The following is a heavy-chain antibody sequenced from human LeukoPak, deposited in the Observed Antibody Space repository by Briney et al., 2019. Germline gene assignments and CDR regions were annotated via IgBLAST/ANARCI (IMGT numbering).Heavy chain of an antibody. V-gene: IGHV4-34*01. CDR2: INHSGST. CDR3: ARGADDAFDI. CDR1: GGSFSGYH. J-gene: IGHJ3*02. Sequence: KPSETLSLTCAVYGGSFSGYHWSWIRQPPGKGLEWIGEINHSGSTNYNPSLKSRVTISVDTSKNQFSLKLSSVTAADTAVYYCARGADDAFDIWGQGTMVTVSS. D-gene: IGHD2-15*01.